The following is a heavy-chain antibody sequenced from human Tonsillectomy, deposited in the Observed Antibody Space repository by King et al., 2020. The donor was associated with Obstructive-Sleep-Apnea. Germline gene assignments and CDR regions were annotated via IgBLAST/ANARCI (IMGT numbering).Heavy chain of an antibody. CDR1: GGSISSYY. CDR3: ARFELLLWFGETKGGWFDP. V-gene: IGHV4-59*01. Sequence: QLQESGPGLVKPSETLSLTCTVSGGSISSYYWSWIRQPPGKGLEWIGYIYYSGNTDYNPFLKSRITISVDTSKNQFSLKLSSVTAADTAVYYCARFELLLWFGETKGGWFDPWGQGTLVTVSS. J-gene: IGHJ5*02. D-gene: IGHD3-10*01. CDR2: IYYSGNT.